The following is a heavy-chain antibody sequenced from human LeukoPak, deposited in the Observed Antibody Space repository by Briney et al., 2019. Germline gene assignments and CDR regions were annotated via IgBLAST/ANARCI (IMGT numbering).Heavy chain of an antibody. D-gene: IGHD3-22*01. CDR1: GGTFSSYA. CDR2: IIPIFGTA. V-gene: IGHV1-69*05. CDR3: ARGPITMIVDYYFDY. Sequence: SVKVSCKASGGTFSSYAISWVRQAPGQGLEWMGGIIPIFGTANYAQKFQGRDTITTDESTSTAYMELSSLRSEDTAVYYCARGPITMIVDYYFDYWGQGTLVTVSS. J-gene: IGHJ4*02.